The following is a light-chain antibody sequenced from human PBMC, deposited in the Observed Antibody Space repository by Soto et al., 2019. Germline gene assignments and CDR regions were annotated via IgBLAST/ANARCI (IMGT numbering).Light chain of an antibody. CDR3: QQYNSYSWT. CDR1: QSISSW. Sequence: DIQMTQSPSTLSASVGDRVTITCLASQSISSWLAWYQQKPGKAPKLLIYGASSLESGVPSRFSGSGSGTEFTLTISSLQPDDFATYYCQQYNSYSWTFGQGTKVDIK. V-gene: IGKV1-5*01. CDR2: GAS. J-gene: IGKJ1*01.